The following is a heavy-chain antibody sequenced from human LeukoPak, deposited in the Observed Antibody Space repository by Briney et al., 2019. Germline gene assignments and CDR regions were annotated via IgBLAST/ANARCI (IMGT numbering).Heavy chain of an antibody. CDR2: IYHSGST. J-gene: IGHJ5*02. CDR3: ARPNYCSSTSCYPWFDP. Sequence: SETLSLTCAVSGYSISSGYYWGWIRQPPGKGLEWIGGIYHSGSTYYNPSLKSRVTISVDTSKNQFSLKLSSVTAADTAVYYCARPNYCSSTSCYPWFDPWGQGTLVTVSS. D-gene: IGHD2-2*01. CDR1: GYSISSGYY. V-gene: IGHV4-38-2*01.